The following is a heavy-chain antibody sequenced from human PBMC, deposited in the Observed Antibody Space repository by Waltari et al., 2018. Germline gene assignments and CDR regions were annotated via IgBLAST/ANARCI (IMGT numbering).Heavy chain of an antibody. CDR2: IYYSGNT. J-gene: IGHJ4*02. CDR3: AGSGSYLWGGDY. V-gene: IGHV4-59*01. Sequence: QVQLQESGPGLVKPSATLYPTCPVHGGSISSYSRRWIRQPPGKGLEWIGYIYYSGNTNYSPSLKSRVTISVDTSKNQFSLKLSSVTASDTAGYYCAGSGSYLWGGDYWGQGTLVTVSS. D-gene: IGHD1-26*01. CDR1: GGSISSYS.